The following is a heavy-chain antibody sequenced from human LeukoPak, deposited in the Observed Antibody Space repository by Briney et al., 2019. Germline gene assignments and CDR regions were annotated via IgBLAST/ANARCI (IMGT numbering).Heavy chain of an antibody. Sequence: PGGSLRLSCAASGFTFSSYAMSWVRQAPGKGLEWVSSISSSSSYIYYADSVKGRFTISRDNAKKSLYLQMNSLRAEDTAVYYCARGEGSSWTPFDYWGQGTLVTVSS. V-gene: IGHV3-21*01. J-gene: IGHJ4*02. CDR3: ARGEGSSWTPFDY. CDR2: ISSSSSYI. D-gene: IGHD6-13*01. CDR1: GFTFSSYA.